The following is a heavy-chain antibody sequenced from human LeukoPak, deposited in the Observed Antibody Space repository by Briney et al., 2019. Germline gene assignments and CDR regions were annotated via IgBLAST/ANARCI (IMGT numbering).Heavy chain of an antibody. CDR1: GFTFSSYS. Sequence: GGSLRLSCAASGFTFSSYSMNWVRQAPGKGLEWVSSISSSSSYIYYADSVKGRFTISRDNSKNTLYLQMNSLRAEDTAVYYCARSVVGARGGDFDYWGQGTLVTVSS. V-gene: IGHV3-21*04. CDR2: ISSSSSYI. CDR3: ARSVVGARGGDFDY. D-gene: IGHD1-26*01. J-gene: IGHJ4*02.